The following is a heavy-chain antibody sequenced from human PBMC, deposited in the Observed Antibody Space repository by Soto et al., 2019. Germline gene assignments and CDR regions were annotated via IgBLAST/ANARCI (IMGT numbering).Heavy chain of an antibody. CDR3: ARSLGSCFSSLDS. CDR2: IDWDDDK. J-gene: IGHJ4*02. V-gene: IGHV2-70*11. Sequence: GSGPTLVNPTQTLTLTCTFSGFSLSTSGMCVSWIRQPPGKALEWLARIDWDDDKNYSTSLKTRLTIAKETSKNQGGLTMTNMEPVDTPIFYVARSLGSCFSSLDSWGKGTRVPVSS. CDR1: GFSLSTSGMC. D-gene: IGHD2-21*01.